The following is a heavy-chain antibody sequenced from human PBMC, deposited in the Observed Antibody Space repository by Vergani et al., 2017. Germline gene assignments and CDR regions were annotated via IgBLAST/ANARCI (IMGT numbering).Heavy chain of an antibody. J-gene: IGHJ6*03. CDR3: ARVNTETNGHLYYYYYMDV. CDR1: GGSFTSYH. D-gene: IGHD4-11*01. CDR2: IDHTGRP. Sequence: QVQLQQWGGGLLKPSETLSLTCVVNGGSFTSYHWTWIRQSPGEGREWVGDIDHTGRPDYNPSLKRRLTLSVYKSRNQFSLTLNSVTATDTAIYFCARVNTETNGHLYYYYYMDVWGQGTAVTVS. V-gene: IGHV4-34*01.